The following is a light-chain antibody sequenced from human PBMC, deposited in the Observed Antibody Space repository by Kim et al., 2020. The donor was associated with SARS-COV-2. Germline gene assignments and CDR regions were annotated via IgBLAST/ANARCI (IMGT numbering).Light chain of an antibody. CDR2: DNN. V-gene: IGLV1-51*01. CDR3: GTWDSSLSAVV. CDR1: SSNSGNNY. J-gene: IGLJ2*01. Sequence: GTKVTFSCSGSSSNSGNNYVSWYQQLPGTAPKLLIYDNNKRPSGIPDRFSGSKSGTSATLGITGLQTGDEADYYCGTWDSSLSAVVFGGGTQLTVL.